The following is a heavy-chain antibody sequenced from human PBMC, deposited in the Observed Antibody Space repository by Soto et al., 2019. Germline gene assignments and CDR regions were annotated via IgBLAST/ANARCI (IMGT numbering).Heavy chain of an antibody. CDR3: ARHVPAAGYYYGMDV. CDR2: IIPILGTA. CDR1: GGTFSSYA. J-gene: IGHJ6*02. D-gene: IGHD2-2*01. V-gene: IGHV1-69*12. Sequence: QVQLVQSGAEVKKPGSSVKVSCKASGGTFSSYAISWVRQAPGQGLEWMGGIIPILGTANYAQKFQGRVTITADESTDTAYMELSSLSSEDTAVYYCARHVPAAGYYYGMDVWGQGTTVTVSS.